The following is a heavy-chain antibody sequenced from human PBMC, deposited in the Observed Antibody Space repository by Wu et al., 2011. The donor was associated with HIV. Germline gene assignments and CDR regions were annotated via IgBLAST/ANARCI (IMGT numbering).Heavy chain of an antibody. V-gene: IGHV1-18*01. CDR2: ISGYNGDT. CDR1: GYTFTSYG. Sequence: QVQLVQTGAEVKKPGASVKVSCKTSGYTFTSYGISWVRQAPGQGLEWMGWISGYNGDTHYVPNLQDRVTITADTSTSTAYMELRSLRSDDTAVYFCARSAPLRWFLEYWGQGTLVTVSS. D-gene: IGHD4-23*01. CDR3: ARSAPLRWFLEY. J-gene: IGHJ4*02.